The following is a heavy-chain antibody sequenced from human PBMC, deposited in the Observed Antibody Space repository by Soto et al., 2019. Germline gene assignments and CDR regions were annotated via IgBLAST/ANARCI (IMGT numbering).Heavy chain of an antibody. CDR3: AKGGGYTYGTNDAFDI. Sequence: GGSLRLSCAASGFTFSNYGMHWVRQAPGKGLEWVAVISDDGTNKYNVDSVEGRFTISRDNSKSTLYLQMTSLRTEDTAVYYCAKGGGYTYGTNDAFDIWRQGTLVTVSS. D-gene: IGHD5-18*01. V-gene: IGHV3-30*18. CDR2: ISDDGTNK. J-gene: IGHJ3*02. CDR1: GFTFSNYG.